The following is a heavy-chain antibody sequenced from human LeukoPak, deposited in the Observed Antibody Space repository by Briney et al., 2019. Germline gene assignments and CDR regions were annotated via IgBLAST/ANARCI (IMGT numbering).Heavy chain of an antibody. J-gene: IGHJ4*02. D-gene: IGHD6-19*01. CDR2: IGDSGANT. CDR1: GFSFSNYP. CDR3: ARERYTSGSLSVDY. V-gene: IGHV3-23*01. Sequence: PGGSLRLSCASSGFSFSNYPMTWVRQAPGKGLEWVSAIGDSGANTYYADSVKGRFTISRDNSKNTLYLQMNSLRADDTAVYYCARERYTSGSLSVDYWGQGTLVTVSS.